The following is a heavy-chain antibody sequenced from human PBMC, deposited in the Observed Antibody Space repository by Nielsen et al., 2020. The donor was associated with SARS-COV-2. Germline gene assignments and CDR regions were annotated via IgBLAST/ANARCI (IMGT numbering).Heavy chain of an antibody. J-gene: IGHJ5*02. V-gene: IGHV1-18*04. D-gene: IGHD4-11*01. CDR3: ARVAATVTTLYNWFDP. CDR2: ISAYNGNT. CDR1: GYTFTGYY. Sequence: ASVNVSCKASGYTFTGYYMHWVRQAHGQGLEWMGWISAYNGNTNYAQKLQGRVTMTTDTSTSTAYMELRSLRSDDTAVYYCARVAATVTTLYNWFDPWGQGTLVTVSS.